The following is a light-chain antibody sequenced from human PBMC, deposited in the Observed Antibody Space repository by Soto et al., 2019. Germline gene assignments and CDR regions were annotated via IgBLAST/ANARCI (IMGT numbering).Light chain of an antibody. CDR3: KQPLQSWT. Sequence: DIVLTQSPLSLPVPPGDPASVSCSSSQSLLHSNGYNYLDCYLQKPGQSPQLLIYLGSNRASGVPDRFSGSGSGTDFTLKISRVEAEDVGVYYCKQPLQSWTFGQGTKVEIK. V-gene: IGKV2-28*01. CDR1: QSLLHSNGYNY. CDR2: LGS. J-gene: IGKJ1*01.